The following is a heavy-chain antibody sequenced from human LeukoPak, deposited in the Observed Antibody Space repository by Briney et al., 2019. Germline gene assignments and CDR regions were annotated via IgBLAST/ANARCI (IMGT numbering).Heavy chain of an antibody. Sequence: GGSLRLSCAASGFTFSSYAMSWVRQAPGKGLEWVSAISGSGGSTYYADSVKGRFTTSRDNSKNTLYLQMNSLRAEDTAVYYCAKVDSGSYGGYWGQGTLVTVSS. J-gene: IGHJ4*02. V-gene: IGHV3-23*01. CDR2: ISGSGGST. D-gene: IGHD1-26*01. CDR1: GFTFSSYA. CDR3: AKVDSGSYGGY.